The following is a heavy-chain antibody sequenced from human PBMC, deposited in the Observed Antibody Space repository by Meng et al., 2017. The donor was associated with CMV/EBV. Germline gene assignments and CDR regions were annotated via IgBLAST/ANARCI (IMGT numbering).Heavy chain of an antibody. CDR1: GFTFDDYA. J-gene: IGHJ4*02. CDR2: ISWNSGSI. D-gene: IGHD6-13*01. V-gene: IGHV3-9*01. Sequence: SLKISCAASGFTFDDYAMHWVRQAPGKGLEWVSGISWNSGSIGYADFVKGRFTISRDNAKNSLYLQMNSLRAEDTALYYCAKDRGSWYGGLDYWGQGTLVTVSS. CDR3: AKDRGSWYGGLDY.